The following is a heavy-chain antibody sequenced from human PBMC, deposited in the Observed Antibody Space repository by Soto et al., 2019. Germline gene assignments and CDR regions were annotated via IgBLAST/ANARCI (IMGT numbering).Heavy chain of an antibody. D-gene: IGHD5-12*01. CDR3: ARHHGPTTSENLLDP. CDR2: ISTYSGDT. J-gene: IGHJ5*02. CDR1: GYTFFTYD. Sequence: QVHLVQSGVEVKTPGASVKVSCQASGYTFFTYDISWVRQAPGQGHEWMGWISTYSGDTKYAQKLQGRVTMTTDTSTTTAYLELRSLRSDYPALYYCARHHGPTTSENLLDPWGQGTLVTVSS. V-gene: IGHV1-18*01.